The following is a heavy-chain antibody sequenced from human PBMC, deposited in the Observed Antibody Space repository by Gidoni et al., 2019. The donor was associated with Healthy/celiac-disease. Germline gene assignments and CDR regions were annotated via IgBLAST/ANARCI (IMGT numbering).Heavy chain of an antibody. J-gene: IGHJ5*02. V-gene: IGHV4-34*01. CDR1: GGSFSGYY. Sequence: VQLQQWGAGLLKPSETLSLTCAVYGGSFSGYYWSWIRQPPGKGLEWIGEINHSGSTNYNPSLKSRVTISGDTSKNQFSLKLSSVTAADTAVYYCATEEYSSSSAWFDPWGQGTLVTVSS. D-gene: IGHD6-6*01. CDR2: INHSGST. CDR3: ATEEYSSSSAWFDP.